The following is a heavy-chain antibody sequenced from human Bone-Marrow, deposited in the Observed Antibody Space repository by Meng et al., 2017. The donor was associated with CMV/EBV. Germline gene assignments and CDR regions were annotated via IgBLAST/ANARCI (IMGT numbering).Heavy chain of an antibody. CDR1: GFTFSSYA. CDR2: ISGSGGST. CDR3: AEGPPAVAGTGDYFDY. D-gene: IGHD6-19*01. Sequence: SGFTFSSYAMSWVRQAPGKGLEWVSAISGSGGSTYYADSVKGRFTISRDNSKNTLYLQMNSLRAEDTAVYYCAEGPPAVAGTGDYFDYWGQGTLVTVSS. V-gene: IGHV3-23*01. J-gene: IGHJ4*02.